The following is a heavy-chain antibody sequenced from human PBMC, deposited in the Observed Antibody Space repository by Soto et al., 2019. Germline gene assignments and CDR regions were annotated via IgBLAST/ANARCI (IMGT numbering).Heavy chain of an antibody. CDR2: INPRGGDT. D-gene: IGHD2-21*01. V-gene: IGHV1-46*01. Sequence: WGQQEKRKGLEWMGIINPRGGDTRYAQKFPGRVHLTRETSTSTVYMDLRSLTSEDTAVYYCARVHFGGGCHPGESVYYYGLDVCGQGTLVSLS. J-gene: IGHJ6*01. CDR3: ARVHFGGGCHPGESVYYYGLDV.